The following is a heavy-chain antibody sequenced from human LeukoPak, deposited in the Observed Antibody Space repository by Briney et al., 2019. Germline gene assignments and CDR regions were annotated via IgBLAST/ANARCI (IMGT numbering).Heavy chain of an antibody. CDR3: ARDLPGGQIAAITYYMDV. CDR1: GYTFTGYY. J-gene: IGHJ6*03. V-gene: IGHV1-2*02. CDR2: INPNSGGT. D-gene: IGHD1-20*01. Sequence: GASVTVSCKSSGYTFTGYYMHWVRQAPGQGLEWMGWINPNSGGTNYAQKVQGRVTMTRDTSISTAYMELSRLRSDDTAIYYCARDLPGGQIAAITYYMDVWGKGTTVTVSS.